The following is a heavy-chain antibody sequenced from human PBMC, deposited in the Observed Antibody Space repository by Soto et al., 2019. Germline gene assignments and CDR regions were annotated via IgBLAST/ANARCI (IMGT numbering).Heavy chain of an antibody. Sequence: ASETLSLTCSVAGDYSHFGGYYWTWIRQRPGKGLEWMGYTYYTGKTYYNPAPESRLTMSVDRSKNQFALRLTSVTAAEPAVYFCGRDLTSNANCIDPWGQGTLVTVSS. D-gene: IGHD2-2*01. J-gene: IGHJ5*02. CDR2: TYYTGKT. V-gene: IGHV4-30-4*01. CDR3: GRDLTSNANCIDP. CDR1: GDYSHFGGYY.